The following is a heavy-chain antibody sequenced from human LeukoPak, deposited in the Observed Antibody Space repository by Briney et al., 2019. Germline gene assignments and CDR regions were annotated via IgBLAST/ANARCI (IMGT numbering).Heavy chain of an antibody. CDR1: GGSFSGYY. CDR2: INHSGST. CDR3: ARDPYRRYFDY. V-gene: IGHV4-34*01. Sequence: PSETLSLTCAVYGGSFSGYYWSWIRQPPGKGLEWIGEINHSGSTNYNPSLKSRVTISVDTSKNQFSLKLSSVTAADTAVYYCARDPYRRYFDYWGQGTLVTVSS. J-gene: IGHJ4*02.